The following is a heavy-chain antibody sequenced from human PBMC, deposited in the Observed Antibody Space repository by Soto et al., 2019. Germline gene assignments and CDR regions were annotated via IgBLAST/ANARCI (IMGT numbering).Heavy chain of an antibody. CDR2: ISYDGSNK. V-gene: IGHV3-30*18. CDR3: AKGLNY. J-gene: IGHJ4*02. D-gene: IGHD2-8*01. Sequence: QVQLVESGGGVVQPGRSLRLSCAASGFTFSSYGMHWVRQAPGKGLEWVAVISYDGSNKYYADSVKGRFTISRDNSKNTLHLQMNSLRAEDTAVYYCAKGLNYWGQGTLVTVSS. CDR1: GFTFSSYG.